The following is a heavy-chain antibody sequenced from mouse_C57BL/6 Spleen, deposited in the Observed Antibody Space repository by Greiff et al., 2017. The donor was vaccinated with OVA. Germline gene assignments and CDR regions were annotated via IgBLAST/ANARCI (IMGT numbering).Heavy chain of an antibody. J-gene: IGHJ1*03. V-gene: IGHV5-9*01. Sequence: EVMLVESGGGLVKPGGSLKLSCAASGFTFSSYTMSWVRQTPEKRLEWVATISGGGGNTYYPDSVKGRFTISRDNAKNTLYLQMSSLRSEDTALYFCARPFYYGNFWYFDVWGTGTTVTVSS. CDR1: GFTFSSYT. CDR2: ISGGGGNT. D-gene: IGHD2-1*01. CDR3: ARPFYYGNFWYFDV.